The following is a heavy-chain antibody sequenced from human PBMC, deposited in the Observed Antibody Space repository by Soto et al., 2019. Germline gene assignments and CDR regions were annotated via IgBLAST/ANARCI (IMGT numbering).Heavy chain of an antibody. CDR1: GFTFSNHD. Sequence: QVQLVQSGAEVKWPGVSVKVSCKASGFTFSNHDFNWVRQAPGQGLEWMGWVNGNSGNTGYAQKFQGRVTMTRDFVTCTVYMELTSMTSEDTAVYYCASWARMGTQLGLPFDYWAQGTLVTVSS. CDR3: ASWARMGTQLGLPFDY. J-gene: IGHJ4*02. V-gene: IGHV1-8*01. D-gene: IGHD5-18*01. CDR2: VNGNSGNT.